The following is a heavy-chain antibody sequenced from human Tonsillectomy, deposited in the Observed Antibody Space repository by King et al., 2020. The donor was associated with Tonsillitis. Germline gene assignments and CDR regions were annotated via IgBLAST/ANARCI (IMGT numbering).Heavy chain of an antibody. CDR3: ARKYCSDGSCSFGY. D-gene: IGHD2-15*01. V-gene: IGHV3-21*01. Sequence: VQLVESGGGLVKPGGSLRLSCAASGFTFSTYSMTWVRQAPGKGLEWVSSISSSSSYIYYADSVKGRFTISRDNARNSLYLQMNSLRAGDTAVYYCARKYCSDGSCSFGYWGQGTLVTVSS. J-gene: IGHJ4*02. CDR1: GFTFSTYS. CDR2: ISSSSSYI.